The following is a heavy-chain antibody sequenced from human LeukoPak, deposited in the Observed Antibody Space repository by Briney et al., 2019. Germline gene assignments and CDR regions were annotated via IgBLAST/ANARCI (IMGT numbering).Heavy chain of an antibody. CDR2: INSDGSST. D-gene: IGHD3-3*01. CDR3: ARATTYDFWSGYLYYFDY. Sequence: GGSLRLSCAPSGFTFSSHGMHWVRQAPGKGLVWVSRINSDGSSTSYADSVKGRFTISRDNAKNTLYLQMNSLRAEDTAVYYCARATTYDFWSGYLYYFDYWGQGTLVTVSS. J-gene: IGHJ4*02. CDR1: GFTFSSHG. V-gene: IGHV3-74*01.